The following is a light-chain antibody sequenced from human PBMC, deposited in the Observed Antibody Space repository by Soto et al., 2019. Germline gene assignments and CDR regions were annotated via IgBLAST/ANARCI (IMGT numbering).Light chain of an antibody. V-gene: IGLV2-23*01. Sequence: QSALTQPASVSGFLGQSITMSCTRSSSDVGTFNLVSWFQQHPGKAPKLLIFEGTKRPSGVSDRFSGSKSGNTASLTISGLQAEDEADYHCCSYAGTRTSWVFGTGTKLTVL. CDR1: SSDVGTFNL. J-gene: IGLJ1*01. CDR3: CSYAGTRTSWV. CDR2: EGT.